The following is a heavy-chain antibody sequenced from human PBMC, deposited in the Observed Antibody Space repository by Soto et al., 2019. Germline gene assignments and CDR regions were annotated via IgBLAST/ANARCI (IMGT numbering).Heavy chain of an antibody. J-gene: IGHJ3*02. CDR2: VYSGGST. Sequence: EVQLVESGGGLVQPGGSLRLSCAASGFTVTTNYMSWVRQPPGKGLEWVSVVYSGGSTYYADSVKGRFTVSRDNSKNTLYLQMNSLTAEDTAVYYCARDFSGKNDAFHIWGQGTVVTVSS. CDR1: GFTVTTNY. CDR3: ARDFSGKNDAFHI. V-gene: IGHV3-66*01. D-gene: IGHD3-10*01.